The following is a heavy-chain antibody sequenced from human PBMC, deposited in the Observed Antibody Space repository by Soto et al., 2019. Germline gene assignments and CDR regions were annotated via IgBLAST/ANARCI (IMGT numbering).Heavy chain of an antibody. CDR3: AKETVGPAATGTNRNWFDP. Sequence: PGGSLRLSCAASGFTFSSYAMSWVRQAPGKGLEWVSAISGSGGSTYYADSVKGRFTISRDNSKNTLYLQMNSLRAEDTAVYYCAKETVGPAATGTNRNWFDPRGQATRVTVAS. V-gene: IGHV3-23*01. CDR2: ISGSGGST. CDR1: GFTFSSYA. D-gene: IGHD2-2*01. J-gene: IGHJ5*02.